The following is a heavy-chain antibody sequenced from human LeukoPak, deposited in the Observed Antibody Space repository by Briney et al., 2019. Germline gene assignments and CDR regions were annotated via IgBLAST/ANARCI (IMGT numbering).Heavy chain of an antibody. V-gene: IGHV3-11*04. D-gene: IGHD3-10*01. CDR3: ARQKFGDYNYMDV. CDR1: GFNFRDYY. CDR2: ISGTGKTS. J-gene: IGHJ6*03. Sequence: PGGSLRLSCAASGFNFRDYYMSWLRQAPGKGLEWISHISGTGKTSKYAESMEGRFTISRDNSNHLLYLQMTSLSAEDTAVYFCARQKFGDYNYMDVWGKGTTVTVSS.